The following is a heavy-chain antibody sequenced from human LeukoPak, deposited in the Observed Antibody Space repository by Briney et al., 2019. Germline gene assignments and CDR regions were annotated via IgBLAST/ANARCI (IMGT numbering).Heavy chain of an antibody. V-gene: IGHV1-2*02. Sequence: ASVKVSCKASGYTFTDYYIHWVRQAPGQGPEWMGWISPKSGGTIYAQKFRGRFTMTRDTSIVTAYMELSSLRMDDTAVYYCARVEGSAATTGDWGQGTLVTVS. CDR3: ARVEGSAATTGD. CDR1: GYTFTDYY. J-gene: IGHJ4*02. D-gene: IGHD1-7*01. CDR2: ISPKSGGT.